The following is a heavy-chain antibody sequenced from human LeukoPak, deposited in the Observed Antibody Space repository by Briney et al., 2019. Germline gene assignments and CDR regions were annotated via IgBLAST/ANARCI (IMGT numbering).Heavy chain of an antibody. CDR3: ARGGYSSGWYECFDY. CDR2: INPNSGGT. D-gene: IGHD6-19*01. Sequence: ASVKVSCKASGGTFSSYAISWVRQAPGQGLEWMGWINPNSGGTNYAQKFQGRVTMTRDTSISTAYMELSRLRSDDTAVYYCARGGYSSGWYECFDYWGQGTLVTVSS. J-gene: IGHJ4*02. CDR1: GGTFSSYA. V-gene: IGHV1-2*02.